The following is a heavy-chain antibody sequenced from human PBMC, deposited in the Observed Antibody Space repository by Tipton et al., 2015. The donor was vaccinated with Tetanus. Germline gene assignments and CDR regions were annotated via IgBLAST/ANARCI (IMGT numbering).Heavy chain of an antibody. V-gene: IGHV1-8*01. Sequence: QSGPEVKEPGASVRVSCKASAYAFTSYDLNWVRQAAGQGLEWMGWINPNTGHAGYAQKFQGRVTMTRNINITTAYLDLRTLRSDDTAVYYCARGNRGSSWYLWGQGTLVTVSS. D-gene: IGHD6-13*01. CDR2: INPNTGHA. CDR3: ARGNRGSSWYL. J-gene: IGHJ4*02. CDR1: AYAFTSYD.